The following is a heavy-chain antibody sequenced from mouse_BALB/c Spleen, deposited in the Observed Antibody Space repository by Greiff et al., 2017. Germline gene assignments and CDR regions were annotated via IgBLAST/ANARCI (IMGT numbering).Heavy chain of an antibody. D-gene: IGHD1-1*01. CDR2: ISTYYGNT. Sequence: VKLQQSGPELVRPGVSVKISCKGSGYTFTDYAMHWVKQSHAKSLEWIGVISTYYGNTNYNQKFKGKATMTVDKSSSTAYMELARLTSEDSAIYYCARSGNYGAMDYWGQGTSVTVSS. V-gene: IGHV1-67*01. J-gene: IGHJ4*01. CDR1: GYTFTDYA. CDR3: ARSGNYGAMDY.